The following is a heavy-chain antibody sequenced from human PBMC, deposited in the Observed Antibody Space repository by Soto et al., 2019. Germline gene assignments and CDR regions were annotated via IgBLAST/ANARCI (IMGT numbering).Heavy chain of an antibody. CDR2: IYAGDSDT. D-gene: IGHD3-10*01. CDR1: RYIFTNYW. V-gene: IGHV5-51*03. J-gene: IGHJ4*02. Sequence: EVQLVQSGAEVTKPGEALKISCKGSRYIFTNYWIGWVRQMPEKGLEWMGIIYAGDSDTRYSPPFQGQVTIPADKSISTAYLQWSSLKASDTAMYYCARTSYGSGTYAIDYWGQGTLVTVSS. CDR3: ARTSYGSGTYAIDY.